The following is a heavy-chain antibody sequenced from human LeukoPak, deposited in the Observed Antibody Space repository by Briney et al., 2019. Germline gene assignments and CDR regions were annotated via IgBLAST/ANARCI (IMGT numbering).Heavy chain of an antibody. V-gene: IGHV4-34*01. D-gene: IGHD3-10*01. J-gene: IGHJ5*02. CDR3: ARGSMVRGVIQYNWFDP. Sequence: PSETLSLTCAVYGGSFSGYYWSWIRQPPGKGLVWIGEINHSGSTNYNPSLKSRVTISVDTSKNQFSLKLSSVTAAGTAVYYCARGSMVRGVIQYNWFDPWGQGTLVTVSS. CDR2: INHSGST. CDR1: GGSFSGYY.